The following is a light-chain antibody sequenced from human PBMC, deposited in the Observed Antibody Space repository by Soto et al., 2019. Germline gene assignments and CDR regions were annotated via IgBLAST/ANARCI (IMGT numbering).Light chain of an antibody. V-gene: IGKV3-20*01. Sequence: IVFSLSPGTLSLSKGERATLSCGASESVSSSYLAWYQQKPGQAPRLLIYAAPTRAAGVPVRFSGSGSETEFTLTISRLEPEDFAVYYCQQYGSSPPRTFGQGTRLEIK. CDR1: ESVSSSY. CDR2: AAP. CDR3: QQYGSSPPRT. J-gene: IGKJ5*01.